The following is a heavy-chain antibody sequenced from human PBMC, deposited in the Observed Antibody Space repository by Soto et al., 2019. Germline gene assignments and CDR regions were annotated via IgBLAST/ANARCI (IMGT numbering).Heavy chain of an antibody. J-gene: IGHJ3*02. CDR1: GFTFSNAW. CDR3: YYDSSGYYYLAFDI. CDR2: IKSKTDGGTT. D-gene: IGHD3-22*01. V-gene: IGHV3-15*01. Sequence: PGGSLRLSCAASGFTFSNAWMGWVRQAPGKGLEWVGRIKSKTDGGTTDYAAPVKGRFTISRDDSKNTLYLQMNSLNTEDTAVYYCYYDSSGYYYLAFDIWGQGTMVTVSS.